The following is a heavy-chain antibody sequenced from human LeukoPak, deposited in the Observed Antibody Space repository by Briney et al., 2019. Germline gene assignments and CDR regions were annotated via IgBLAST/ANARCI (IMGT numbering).Heavy chain of an antibody. D-gene: IGHD3-10*01. Sequence: ASVKVSCKASGYTFTSYGIGWVRQAPGQGLEWMGWISAYNGNTNYAQKLQGRVTMTTDTSTSTAYMELRSLRSDDTAVYYCARDKAYGSGSYYSEDFDYWGQGTLVTVSS. J-gene: IGHJ4*02. CDR2: ISAYNGNT. CDR1: GYTFTSYG. CDR3: ARDKAYGSGSYYSEDFDY. V-gene: IGHV1-18*01.